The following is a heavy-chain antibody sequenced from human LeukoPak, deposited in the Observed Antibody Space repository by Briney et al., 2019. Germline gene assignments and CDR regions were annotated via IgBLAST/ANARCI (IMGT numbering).Heavy chain of an antibody. J-gene: IGHJ4*02. Sequence: SETLSLTCTVSGYSISSGYYWGWIRQPPGKGLEWIGSIHHSGRTYYNPSLKSRVTISVDTSKNQFSLKLSSVTAADTAVYYCAKALGKLRRVDLPKLDYWGQGTLVTVSS. CDR3: AKALGKLRRVDLPKLDY. CDR1: GYSISSGYY. CDR2: IHHSGRT. V-gene: IGHV4-38-2*02. D-gene: IGHD1-7*01.